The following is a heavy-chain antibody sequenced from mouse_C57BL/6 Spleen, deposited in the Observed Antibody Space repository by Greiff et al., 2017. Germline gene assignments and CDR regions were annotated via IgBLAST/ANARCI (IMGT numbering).Heavy chain of an antibody. CDR2: INPNNGGT. V-gene: IGHV1-22*01. Sequence: EVQLQQSGPELVKPGASVKMSCKASGYTFTDYNMHWVKQSHGKSLEWIGYINPNNGGTSYNQKFKGKATLTVNKSSSTAYMELRSLTSEDSAVYYCARPPYYSNDEAMDYWGQGTSVTVSS. CDR3: ARPPYYSNDEAMDY. CDR1: GYTFTDYN. J-gene: IGHJ4*01. D-gene: IGHD2-5*01.